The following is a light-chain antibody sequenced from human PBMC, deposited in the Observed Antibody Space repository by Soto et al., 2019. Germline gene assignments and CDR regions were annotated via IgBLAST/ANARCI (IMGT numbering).Light chain of an antibody. J-gene: IGKJ5*01. Sequence: EIGGTQSPVTLSLSPGERATLSCRASQSFNSNSLAWYQQKPGQPPRVLIYGISKRATDIPDRFSGSGSGTEFTLTISSLQPEDFATYYCQQHGQWPITFGQGTRLEIK. CDR3: QQHGQWPIT. V-gene: IGKV3-20*01. CDR1: QSFNSNS. CDR2: GIS.